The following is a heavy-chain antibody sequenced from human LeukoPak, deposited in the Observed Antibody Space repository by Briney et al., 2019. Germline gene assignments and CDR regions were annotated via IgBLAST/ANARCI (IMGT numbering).Heavy chain of an antibody. CDR3: AREGYCSGGSCYSAD. Sequence: ASVKVSCKASGYTFTNYGISWVRQAPGQGLEWMMWVNVYNGKREYAQKFQGRVTMTTDTSTSTAYMELRSLRSDDTAVYYCAREGYCSGGSCYSADWGQGTLVTVSS. J-gene: IGHJ4*02. CDR1: GYTFTNYG. CDR2: VNVYNGKR. D-gene: IGHD2-15*01. V-gene: IGHV1-18*04.